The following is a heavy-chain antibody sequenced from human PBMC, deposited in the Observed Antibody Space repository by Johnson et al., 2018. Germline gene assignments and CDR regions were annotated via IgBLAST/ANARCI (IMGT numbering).Heavy chain of an antibody. J-gene: IGHJ3*02. Sequence: QVQLQQWGAGLLKPSETLSLTCAVYGGSFSGYYWSWIRQPPGKGLEWIGEINHSGSTNYNPSLKSRVTISVDTSKNQFSLKLSSVTSADTAVYYCARRDTYYYDSSGYDDAFDIWGQGTMVTVSS. D-gene: IGHD3-22*01. V-gene: IGHV4-34*01. CDR3: ARRDTYYYDSSGYDDAFDI. CDR1: GGSFSGYY. CDR2: INHSGST.